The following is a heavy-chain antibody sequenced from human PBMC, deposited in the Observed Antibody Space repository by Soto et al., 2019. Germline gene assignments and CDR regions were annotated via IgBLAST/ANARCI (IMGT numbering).Heavy chain of an antibody. CDR1: GGSISSYY. Sequence: SETLSLTCTVSGGSISSYYWSWIRQPPGKGLEWIGYIYYSGSTNYNPSLRSRVTISVDTSKNQFSLKLSSVTAADTAVYYCATRAADYDFWSGYYSYYYYMDVWGKGTTVTVSS. CDR3: ATRAADYDFWSGYYSYYYYMDV. V-gene: IGHV4-59*08. J-gene: IGHJ6*03. D-gene: IGHD3-3*01. CDR2: IYYSGST.